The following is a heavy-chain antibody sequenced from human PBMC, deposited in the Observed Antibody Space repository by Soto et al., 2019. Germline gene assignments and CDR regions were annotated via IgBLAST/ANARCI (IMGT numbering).Heavy chain of an antibody. V-gene: IGHV3-30*03. J-gene: IGHJ6*03. CDR3: ATQTGYDYTMYYYYMDV. CDR1: GFTFSSYG. D-gene: IGHD3-16*01. Sequence: GGSLRLSCAASGFTFSSYGMHWVRQAPGKGLEWVAVISYDGSNKYYADSVKGRFTISRDNSKNTLYLQMNSLRAEDTAVYYCATQTGYDYTMYYYYMDVWGKGTTVTVSS. CDR2: ISYDGSNK.